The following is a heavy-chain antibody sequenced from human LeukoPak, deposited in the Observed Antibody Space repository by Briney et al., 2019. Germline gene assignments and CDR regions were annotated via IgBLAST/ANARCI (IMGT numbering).Heavy chain of an antibody. J-gene: IGHJ4*02. CDR1: GFTFSSYS. D-gene: IGHD5-12*01. CDR2: ISSSSSYI. V-gene: IGHV3-21*01. CDR3: ARDSGYEYYFDY. Sequence: KAGGSLRLSCAASGFTFSSYSMNWVRQAPGKGLEWVSSISSSSSYIYYADSVKGRFTISRGNAKNSLYLQMNSLRAEDTAVYYCARDSGYEYYFDYWGQGTLVTVSS.